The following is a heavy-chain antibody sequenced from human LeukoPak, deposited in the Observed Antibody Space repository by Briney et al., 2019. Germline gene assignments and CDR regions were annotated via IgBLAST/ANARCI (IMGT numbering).Heavy chain of an antibody. CDR2: IFYDGDTQ. V-gene: IGHV3-30*04. Sequence: GRSLRLSCAASGFTFSHFAMHWVRQAPGKGLEWVAVIFYDGDTQYYADSVKGRFTLSRDNSKNTVYLTVISLRTEDTALYYCARGLGSPVPTWFDPWGQGTLVTVSS. J-gene: IGHJ5*02. CDR1: GFTFSHFA. CDR3: ARGLGSPVPTWFDP. D-gene: IGHD3-16*01.